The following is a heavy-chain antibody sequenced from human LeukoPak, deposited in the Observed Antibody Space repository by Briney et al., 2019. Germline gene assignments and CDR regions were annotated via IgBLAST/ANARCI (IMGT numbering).Heavy chain of an antibody. V-gene: IGHV3-73*01. CDR2: IRSKANSYAT. J-gene: IGHJ4*02. D-gene: IGHD6-6*01. CDR1: GFTFSGSA. Sequence: AGSLRLSCAASGFTFSGSAMHWVRQASGKGLEWGGRIRSKANSYATAYAASVKGRFTISRDDSKNTAYLQMNSLRTEDTAVYYCTSTFSSSYYIDYWGQGTLVTVSS. CDR3: TSTFSSSYYIDY.